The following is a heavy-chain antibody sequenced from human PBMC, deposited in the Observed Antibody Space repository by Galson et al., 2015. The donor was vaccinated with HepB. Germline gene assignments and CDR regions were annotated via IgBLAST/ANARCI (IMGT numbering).Heavy chain of an antibody. CDR1: GFTFSTYS. CDR2: ISSSSYI. V-gene: IGHV3-21*01. J-gene: IGHJ3*02. CDR3: AGDSYDSSGYPGAFDI. Sequence: SLRLSCAASGFTFSTYSMNWVRQAPGKGLEWLSSISSSSYIYYADSVKGRITISRDNAKNSLYLQMNSLRAEDTAVYYCAGDSYDSSGYPGAFDIWGQGTMVTVSS. D-gene: IGHD3-22*01.